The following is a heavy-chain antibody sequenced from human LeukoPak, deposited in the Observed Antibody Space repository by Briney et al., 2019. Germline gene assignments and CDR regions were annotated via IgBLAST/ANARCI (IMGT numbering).Heavy chain of an antibody. D-gene: IGHD1-26*01. Sequence: GGSLRLSCAASGFTFSSYAMSWVRQAPGKGLEWFSAISGSGGSTYYADSVKGRFTISRDNSKNTLYLQMNSLRAEDTAVYYCAKGGKWDVTPFDYWGQGTLVTVSS. J-gene: IGHJ4*02. CDR2: ISGSGGST. CDR3: AKGGKWDVTPFDY. V-gene: IGHV3-23*01. CDR1: GFTFSSYA.